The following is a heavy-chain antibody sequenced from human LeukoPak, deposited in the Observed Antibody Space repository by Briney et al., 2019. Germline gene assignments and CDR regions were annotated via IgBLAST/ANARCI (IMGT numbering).Heavy chain of an antibody. CDR2: INPSGGST. CDR1: GYTFTSYY. V-gene: IGHV1-46*01. J-gene: IGHJ6*03. CDR3: ARAWDTAMVKTVMNYYYMDV. D-gene: IGHD5-18*01. Sequence: ASVKVSCKASGYTFTSYYMHWVRQAPGQGLEWMGIINPSGGSTSYAQKFQGRVTMTRDTSTGTVYMELSSLRSEDTAVYYCARAWDTAMVKTVMNYYYMDVWGKGTTVTVSS.